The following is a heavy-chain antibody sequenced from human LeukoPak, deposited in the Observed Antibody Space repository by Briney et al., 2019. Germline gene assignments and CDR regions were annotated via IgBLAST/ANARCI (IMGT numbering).Heavy chain of an antibody. Sequence: GRSLRLSCAASGFTFVDYAMHWVRQAPGKGLEWVSGISWNSGSIGYADSVKGRFTISRDNAKNSLYLQMNSLRAEDTALYYCAKSHRTNMGSGHDAFDIWGQGTMVTVSS. CDR1: GFTFVDYA. CDR3: AKSHRTNMGSGHDAFDI. CDR2: ISWNSGSI. V-gene: IGHV3-9*01. D-gene: IGHD2-15*01. J-gene: IGHJ3*02.